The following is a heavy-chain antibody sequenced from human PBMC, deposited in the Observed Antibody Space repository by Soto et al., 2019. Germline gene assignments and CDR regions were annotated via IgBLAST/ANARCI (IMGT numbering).Heavy chain of an antibody. CDR1: GGSISSGDYY. CDR2: IYYSGST. Sequence: PSETLSLTCTVSGGSISSGDYYWSWIRQPPGKGLEWIGYIYYSGSTYYNPSLKSRVTISVDTSKNQFSLKLSSVTAADTAVYYCARETTVVTYGAFDIWGQGTMVTVSS. J-gene: IGHJ3*02. V-gene: IGHV4-30-4*01. D-gene: IGHD2-15*01. CDR3: ARETTVVTYGAFDI.